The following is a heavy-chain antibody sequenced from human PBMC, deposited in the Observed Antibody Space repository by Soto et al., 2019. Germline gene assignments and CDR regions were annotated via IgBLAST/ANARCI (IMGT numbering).Heavy chain of an antibody. J-gene: IGHJ6*02. V-gene: IGHV3-53*02. CDR2: LYSGGTT. D-gene: IGHD4-4*01. Sequence: EVQLVETGGGLIQPGGSLRLSCAASGFSVSSNYLSWVRQAPGKGLEWVSVLYSGGTTYYADYVKGRFIISRDNSKNTLYLQMNTLRAEDTDVYYCARPYDYTLPCGMDVWGQGTTVTVYS. CDR3: ARPYDYTLPCGMDV. CDR1: GFSVSSNY.